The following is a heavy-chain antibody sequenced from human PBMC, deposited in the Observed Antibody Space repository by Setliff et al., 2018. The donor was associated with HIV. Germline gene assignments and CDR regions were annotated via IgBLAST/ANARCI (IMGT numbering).Heavy chain of an antibody. CDR1: GFTFSNYA. V-gene: IGHV3-74*01. CDR3: TTWQGYSGSSRAFDY. D-gene: IGHD1-26*01. CDR2: INSDGTST. J-gene: IGHJ4*02. Sequence: GGSLRLSCAASGFTFSNYAMNWVRQAPGKGLVWVSRINSDGTSTTYADSVKGRFTISRDNAKNTLYLQMNSLRAEDTAVYYCTTWQGYSGSSRAFDYWDQGRLVTVSS.